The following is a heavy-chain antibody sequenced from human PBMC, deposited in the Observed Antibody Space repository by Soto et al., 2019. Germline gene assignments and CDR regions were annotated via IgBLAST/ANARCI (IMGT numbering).Heavy chain of an antibody. V-gene: IGHV3-66*01. D-gene: IGHD4-17*01. CDR1: GFTVSSNF. CDR3: ASRRNPYGAYDY. Sequence: EVQLVVSGGGLVQPGGSLGLSCAASGFTVSSNFMSWVRLAPGKGLEWVSIIYSGGSTYYADSVKGRFTISRDNSKNTRYLQMNSRRDDDTAVYYCASRRNPYGAYDYWGQGTLVTVSS. J-gene: IGHJ4*02. CDR2: IYSGGST.